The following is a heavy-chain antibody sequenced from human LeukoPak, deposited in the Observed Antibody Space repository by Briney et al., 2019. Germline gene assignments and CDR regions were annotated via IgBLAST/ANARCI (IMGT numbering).Heavy chain of an antibody. V-gene: IGHV3-21*01. Sequence: GGSLRLSCAASGFTFSSYSMNWVRQAPGKGLEWVSSISSSSSYIYYADSVKGRFTISRDNAKNSLYLQMNSLRVEDTATYYCARWRGSTSERSDYWGQGTLVTVSS. CDR1: GFTFSSYS. D-gene: IGHD2-2*01. CDR3: ARWRGSTSERSDY. J-gene: IGHJ4*02. CDR2: ISSSSSYI.